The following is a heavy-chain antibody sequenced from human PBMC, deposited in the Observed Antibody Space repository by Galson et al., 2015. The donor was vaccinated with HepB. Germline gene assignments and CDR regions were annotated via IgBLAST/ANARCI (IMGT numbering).Heavy chain of an antibody. CDR2: ISYDGSNK. Sequence: SLRLSCAASGFTFSSYGMHWVRQAPGKGLEWVAVISYDGSNKYYADSVKGRFTISRDNSKNTLYLQMNSLRAEDTAVYYCAKGDHDYYDSSGFYALDIWGQGTMVTVSS. CDR1: GFTFSSYG. CDR3: AKGDHDYYDSSGFYALDI. V-gene: IGHV3-30*18. D-gene: IGHD3-22*01. J-gene: IGHJ3*02.